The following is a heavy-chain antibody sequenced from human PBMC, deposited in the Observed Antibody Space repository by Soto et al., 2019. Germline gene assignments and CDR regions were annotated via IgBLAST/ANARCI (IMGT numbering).Heavy chain of an antibody. CDR1: GFTFSSYG. D-gene: IGHD3-16*02. J-gene: IGHJ3*02. V-gene: IGHV3-30*18. Sequence: HVQLVEAGGGVVQPGRSLRLSCAASGFTFSSYGMHWVRQAPGTGLEWVAVISYDGSNKYYADSVKGRVTISRDNSKNTLYLQMNSLRAEETAVYYCAKEVRDYVWGSYRYLQGDAFDIWGQGTMVTVSS. CDR2: ISYDGSNK. CDR3: AKEVRDYVWGSYRYLQGDAFDI.